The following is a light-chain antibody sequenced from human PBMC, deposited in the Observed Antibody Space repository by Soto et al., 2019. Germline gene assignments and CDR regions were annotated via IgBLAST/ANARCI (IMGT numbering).Light chain of an antibody. J-gene: IGKJ4*01. CDR2: WAS. CDR3: RNNNGTPLT. Sequence: DIVMTQSPDSLAVSLGERATINCKSSQSVLYSSNNKNYLAWYQQKPGQPPKLLIYWASTRESGVPDRFSGSGFGTDFILTISSRQVEDVAVYYLRNNNGTPLTFGGGTKVEIK. CDR1: QSVLYSSNNKNY. V-gene: IGKV4-1*01.